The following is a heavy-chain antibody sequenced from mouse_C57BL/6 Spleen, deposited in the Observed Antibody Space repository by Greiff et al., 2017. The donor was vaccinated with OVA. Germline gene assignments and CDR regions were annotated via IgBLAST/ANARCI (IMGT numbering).Heavy chain of an antibody. Sequence: QVQLQQPGAELVKPGASVKLSCKASGYTFTSYWMQWVKQRPGQGLEWIGEIDPSDSYTNYNQKFKGKATLTVDTSSSTAYMQLSSLTSEDSAVYYCARGIGSSSFDYWGQGTTLTVSS. CDR2: IDPSDSYT. V-gene: IGHV1-50*01. D-gene: IGHD1-1*01. CDR1: GYTFTSYW. CDR3: ARGIGSSSFDY. J-gene: IGHJ2*01.